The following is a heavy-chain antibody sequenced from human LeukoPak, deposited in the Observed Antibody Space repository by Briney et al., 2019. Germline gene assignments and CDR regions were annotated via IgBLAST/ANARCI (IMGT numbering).Heavy chain of an antibody. CDR1: GYTFTGYY. Sequence: ASVKVSCKASGYTFTGYYMHWLRQAPGQGLEWMGWINPNSGGTNYAQKFQGRVTMTRDTSISTAYMELSRLRSDDTAVYYCARDSAPGDTYGLLGIDSWGQGTLVTVSS. J-gene: IGHJ4*02. CDR3: ARDSAPGDTYGLLGIDS. CDR2: INPNSGGT. D-gene: IGHD5-18*01. V-gene: IGHV1-2*02.